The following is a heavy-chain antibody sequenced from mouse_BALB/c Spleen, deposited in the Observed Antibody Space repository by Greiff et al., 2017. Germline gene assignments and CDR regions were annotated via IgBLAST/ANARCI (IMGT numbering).Heavy chain of an antibody. CDR1: GYTFTSYW. J-gene: IGHJ2*01. CDR3: ARGTLTGTN. V-gene: IGHV14-1*02. D-gene: IGHD4-1*01. Sequence: EVQLQQPGSELVRPGASVKLSCKASGYTFTSYWMHWVKQRPGQGLEWIGRIDPANGNTKYDPKFQGKATITADTSSNTAYLQLSSLTSEDTAVYYCARGTLTGTNWGQGTTLTVSS. CDR2: IDPANGNT.